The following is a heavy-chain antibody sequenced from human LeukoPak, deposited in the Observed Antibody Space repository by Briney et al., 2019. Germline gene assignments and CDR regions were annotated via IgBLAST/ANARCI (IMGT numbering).Heavy chain of an antibody. CDR2: IKPDGTER. CDR1: GFTFSNHW. Sequence: TGGSLRLSCGASGFTFSNHWMTWVRQAPGKGLEWVAQIKPDGTERYYVDSLEGRFTISRDNAKNSLFLQMNSLRAEDTAVYYCAGSYVKTFDYWGQGTLVTVSS. J-gene: IGHJ4*02. CDR3: AGSYVKTFDY. D-gene: IGHD3-10*02. V-gene: IGHV3-7*01.